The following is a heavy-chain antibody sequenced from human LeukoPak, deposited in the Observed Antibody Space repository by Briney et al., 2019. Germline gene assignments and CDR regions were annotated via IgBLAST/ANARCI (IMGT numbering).Heavy chain of an antibody. CDR2: IHNSGST. CDR1: GGSISSYY. V-gene: IGHV4-59*01. D-gene: IGHD2-2*01. CDR3: ARYVVVVPAARYFDY. J-gene: IGHJ4*02. Sequence: SETLSLTCTVSGGSISSYYWSWIRQPPGKGLERIGYIHNSGSTNYNPSLKSRVIISGDTSKNQYSLKLSSVTAADTAVHYCARYVVVVPAARYFDYWGQGALVTVSS.